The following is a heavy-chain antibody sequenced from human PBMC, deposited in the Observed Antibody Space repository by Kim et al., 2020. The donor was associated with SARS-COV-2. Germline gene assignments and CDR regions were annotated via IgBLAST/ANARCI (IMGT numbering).Heavy chain of an antibody. CDR3: ARDSPAAEWSGYANAFDI. V-gene: IGHV3-48*02. Sequence: GGSLRLSCAASGFTFSSYSMNWVRQAPGKGLEWVSYISSSSSTIYYADSVKGRFTISRDNAKNSLYLQMNSLRDEDTAVYYCARDSPAAEWSGYANAFDIWGQGTMVTVSS. J-gene: IGHJ3*02. CDR1: GFTFSSYS. CDR2: ISSSSSTI. D-gene: IGHD3-3*01.